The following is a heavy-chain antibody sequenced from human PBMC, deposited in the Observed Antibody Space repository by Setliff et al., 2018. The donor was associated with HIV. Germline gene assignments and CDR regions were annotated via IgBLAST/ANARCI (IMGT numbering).Heavy chain of an antibody. Sequence: PGGSLRLSCATSGFSFSTYWLSWVRQAPGKGLEWVADIKQGGSEKYYVDSVKGRFTISRDDAKNSVHLQMNSLRAEDTAVYYCALAHYYDSSGYDPDAFDIWGQGTMVTVSS. D-gene: IGHD3-22*01. V-gene: IGHV3-7*01. CDR1: GFSFSTYW. J-gene: IGHJ3*02. CDR2: IKQGGSEK. CDR3: ALAHYYDSSGYDPDAFDI.